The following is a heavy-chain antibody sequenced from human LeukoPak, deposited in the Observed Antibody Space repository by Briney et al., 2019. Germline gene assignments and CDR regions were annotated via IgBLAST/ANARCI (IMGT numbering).Heavy chain of an antibody. D-gene: IGHD3-3*01. J-gene: IGHJ3*02. Sequence: PSETLSLTCTVSGYSISSGDYWGWIRQPPGKGLEWIGSIYYSGSTYYNPSLKSRVTISVDTSKNQFSLKLSSVTAADTAVYYCAGTYYDFWSGYYSGSLGAFDIWGQGTMVTVSS. CDR3: AGTYYDFWSGYYSGSLGAFDI. CDR2: IYYSGST. CDR1: GYSISSGDY. V-gene: IGHV4-38-2*02.